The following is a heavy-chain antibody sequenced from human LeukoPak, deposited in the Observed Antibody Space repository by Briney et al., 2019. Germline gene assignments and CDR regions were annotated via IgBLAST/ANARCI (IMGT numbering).Heavy chain of an antibody. CDR2: ISYDGSNK. D-gene: IGHD3-10*01. CDR3: AKFRGYYGSGSRDWFDP. J-gene: IGHJ5*02. Sequence: GRSLRLSCAASGFTFSSYGMHWVRQAPGKGLEWVAVISYDGSNKYYADSVKGRFTISRDNSKNTLYLQMNSLRAEDTAVYYCAKFRGYYGSGSRDWFDPWGQGTLVTVSS. CDR1: GFTFSSYG. V-gene: IGHV3-30*18.